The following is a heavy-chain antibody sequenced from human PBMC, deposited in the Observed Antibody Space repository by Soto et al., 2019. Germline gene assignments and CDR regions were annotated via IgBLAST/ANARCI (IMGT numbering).Heavy chain of an antibody. CDR2: ISGSGGST. D-gene: IGHD6-13*01. J-gene: IGHJ5*02. Sequence: GSLRLSCAASGFTFSSYAMSWVRQAPGKGLEWVSAISGSGGSTYYADSVKGRFTISRDNSKNTLYLQMNSLRAEDTAVYYCAKGQSSLNWFDPWGQGTLVTVSS. CDR3: AKGQSSLNWFDP. V-gene: IGHV3-23*01. CDR1: GFTFSSYA.